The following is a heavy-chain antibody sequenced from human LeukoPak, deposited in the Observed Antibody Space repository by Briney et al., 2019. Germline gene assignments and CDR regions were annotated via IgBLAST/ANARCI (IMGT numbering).Heavy chain of an antibody. CDR2: IYYSGST. CDR3: AREATGPGSNWFDP. V-gene: IGHV4-39*02. D-gene: IGHD1-26*01. CDR1: GGSISSSSYY. J-gene: IGHJ5*02. Sequence: SETLSLTCTVSGGSISSSSYYWGWIRQPPEKGLEWIGSIYYSGSTYYNPSLRSRVTISVDTSKNQFSLKLSSVTAADTAVYYCAREATGPGSNWFDPWGQGTLVTASS.